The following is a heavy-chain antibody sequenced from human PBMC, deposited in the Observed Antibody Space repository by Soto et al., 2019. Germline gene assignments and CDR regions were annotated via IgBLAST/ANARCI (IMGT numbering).Heavy chain of an antibody. V-gene: IGHV1-3*01. CDR1: GYTFTIYA. J-gene: IGHJ4*02. Sequence: SVKVACKASGYTFTIYAMHWVRQAPGQRLEWMGWINSGNGNTKYSQKFQGRVTITRDTSASTAYMELSSLRSEDTAVYYCARDRKRGGYKTGYPLEYWGPGTPVTVSS. D-gene: IGHD3-9*01. CDR3: ARDRKRGGYKTGYPLEY. CDR2: INSGNGNT.